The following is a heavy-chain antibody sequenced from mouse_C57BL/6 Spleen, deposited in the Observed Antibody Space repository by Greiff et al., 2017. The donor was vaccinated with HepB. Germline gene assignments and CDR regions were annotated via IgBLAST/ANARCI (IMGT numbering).Heavy chain of an antibody. Sequence: QVQLQQPGAELVKPGASVKMSCKASGYTFTSYWITWVKQRPGQGLEWIGDIYPGSGSTNYNEKFKSKATLTVDTSSSTAYMQLSSLTSEDSAVYYCARPYSNYVYAMDYWGQGTSVTVSS. D-gene: IGHD2-5*01. V-gene: IGHV1-55*01. CDR2: IYPGSGST. CDR3: ARPYSNYVYAMDY. CDR1: GYTFTSYW. J-gene: IGHJ4*01.